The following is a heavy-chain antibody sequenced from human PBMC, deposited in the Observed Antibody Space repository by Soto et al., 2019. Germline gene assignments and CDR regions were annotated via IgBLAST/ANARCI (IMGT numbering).Heavy chain of an antibody. CDR1: GFTFSSFW. J-gene: IGHJ6*02. V-gene: IGHV3-7*03. CDR2: IKGDGSAK. Sequence: EVQLVESGGDLVQPGGSLRLSCAASGFTFSSFWMSWVRQAPGKGPEWVANIKGDGSAKNYLDSVKGRFTISRDNAKNSLYLQMSSLRAEDTAVYYCVRDGCSGNRCYIYGMDVWGQGTTVTVSS. D-gene: IGHD2-2*02. CDR3: VRDGCSGNRCYIYGMDV.